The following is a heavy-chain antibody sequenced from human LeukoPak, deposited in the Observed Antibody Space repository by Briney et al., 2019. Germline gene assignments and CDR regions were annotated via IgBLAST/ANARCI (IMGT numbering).Heavy chain of an antibody. CDR2: ISGDGGRT. V-gene: IGHV3-23*01. CDR3: AKDIEALSSSWYYFDY. D-gene: IGHD6-13*01. CDR1: GFTFSNYA. J-gene: IGHJ4*02. Sequence: PGGSLRLSCAASGFTFSNYALSWVRQAPGKGLEWVSAISGDGGRTYYADSVKGRFTISRDNSKRTLYLQMDSLRADDTAVYYCAKDIEALSSSWYYFDYWGQGTLVTVPS.